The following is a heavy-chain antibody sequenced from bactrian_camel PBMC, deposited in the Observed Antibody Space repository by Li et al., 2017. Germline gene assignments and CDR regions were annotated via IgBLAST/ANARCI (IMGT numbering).Heavy chain of an antibody. J-gene: IGHJ6*01. CDR3: AIPSGPVKYCGGHGY. CDR1: FFILDDFD. V-gene: IGHV3S63*01. D-gene: IGHD3*01. Sequence: VQLVESGGGSVQAGESLRLSCKPSFFILDDFDMKWYRQAPGNECELVSSISGDGSTYYTDAVKGRFTISQDNARTTVYLQMTSLKPEDTAVYYCAIPSGPVKYCGGHGYWGQGTQVTVS. CDR2: ISGDGST.